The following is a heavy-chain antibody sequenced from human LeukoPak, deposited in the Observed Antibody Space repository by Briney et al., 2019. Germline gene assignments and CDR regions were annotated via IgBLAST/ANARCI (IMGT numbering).Heavy chain of an antibody. CDR1: GFPFSNYY. Sequence: GGSLRLSCAASGFPFSNYYMSWIRQAPGKGLECVSYISGGSHIYYADSVKGRFTISRDNAKNSLFLQMTSLRAEDTAVYYCARGIDCSSASCYRMDLWGQGTTVTVSS. CDR2: ISGGSHI. D-gene: IGHD2-2*01. J-gene: IGHJ6*02. CDR3: ARGIDCSSASCYRMDL. V-gene: IGHV3-11*01.